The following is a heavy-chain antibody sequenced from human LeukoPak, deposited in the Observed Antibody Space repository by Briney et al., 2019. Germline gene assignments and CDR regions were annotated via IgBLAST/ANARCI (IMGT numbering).Heavy chain of an antibody. V-gene: IGHV1-69*05. Sequence: SVKVSCKASGGTFSSYAISWVRQAPGQGLEWMGGVIPIFGTANYAQKFQGRVTITTDESTSTAYMELSSLRSEDTAVYYCARDLREYQLPEWGHWFDPWGQGTLVTVSS. CDR2: VIPIFGTA. CDR3: ARDLREYQLPEWGHWFDP. J-gene: IGHJ5*02. CDR1: GGTFSSYA. D-gene: IGHD2-2*01.